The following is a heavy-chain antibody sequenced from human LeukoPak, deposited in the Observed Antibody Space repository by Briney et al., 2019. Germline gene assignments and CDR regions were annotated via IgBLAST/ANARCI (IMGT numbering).Heavy chain of an antibody. CDR3: ARDGADYGDADY. J-gene: IGHJ4*02. V-gene: IGHV3-66*01. D-gene: IGHD4-17*01. Sequence: GRSLRLSCAASGFTFSSYGMHWVRQAPGKGLEWVSVIYSGGSTYYADSVKGRFTISRDNSKNTLYLQMNSLRAEDTAVYYCARDGADYGDADYWGQGTLVTVSS. CDR2: IYSGGST. CDR1: GFTFSSYG.